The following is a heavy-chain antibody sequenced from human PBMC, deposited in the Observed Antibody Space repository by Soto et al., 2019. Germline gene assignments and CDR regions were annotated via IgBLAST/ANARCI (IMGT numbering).Heavy chain of an antibody. Sequence: QVQLVESGGGLVKPGGSLRLSCAASGFTFSDYYMSWIRQAPGKGLEWVSYISGGGSTISYADSVKGRFTIARDNTKSSLFLQMNSLRAEDTAVYYCVRPYGGTYRYTFHHWGQGTLVTVSS. CDR3: VRPYGGTYRYTFHH. D-gene: IGHD3-16*02. V-gene: IGHV3-11*01. J-gene: IGHJ4*02. CDR1: GFTFSDYY. CDR2: ISGGGSTI.